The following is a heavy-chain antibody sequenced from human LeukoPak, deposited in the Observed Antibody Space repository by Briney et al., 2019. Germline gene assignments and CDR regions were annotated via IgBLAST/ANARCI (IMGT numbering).Heavy chain of an antibody. Sequence: PGGSLRLSCAASGFTFGSYGMHWVRQAPGKGLEWVANIKQDGSEKRYVDPVKGRFTISRDNAKNSLYLQMNSLRAEDTGVYYCVRAPATNEWRCMDYWGQGTLVTVSS. CDR3: VRAPATNEWRCMDY. D-gene: IGHD2-8*02. CDR2: IKQDGSEK. CDR1: GFTFGSYG. V-gene: IGHV3-7*01. J-gene: IGHJ4*02.